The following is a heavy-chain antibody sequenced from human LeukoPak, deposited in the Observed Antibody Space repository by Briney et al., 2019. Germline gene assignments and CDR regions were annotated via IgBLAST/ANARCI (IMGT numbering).Heavy chain of an antibody. J-gene: IGHJ4*02. CDR1: GFTLSNYW. Sequence: GGSLRLSCAASGFTLSNYWMHWVRQAPGKGLVWVSRFTADGSNTAYADSVKGRFTISSGNAKNTLYLQMNSLRAEDTAVYYCVRDGHATTPFDYWGQGTLVTVSS. CDR3: VRDGHATTPFDY. V-gene: IGHV3-74*01. CDR2: FTADGSNT. D-gene: IGHD1-7*01.